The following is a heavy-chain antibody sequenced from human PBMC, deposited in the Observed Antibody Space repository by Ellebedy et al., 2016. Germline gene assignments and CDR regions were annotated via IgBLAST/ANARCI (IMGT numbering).Heavy chain of an antibody. J-gene: IGHJ4*02. D-gene: IGHD3-3*01. CDR1: GFTFSSYG. V-gene: IGHV3-30*18. CDR2: ISYDGSNK. Sequence: GGSLRLSCAASGFTFSSYGMHCVRQAPGKGLEWVAVISYDGSNKYYADSVKGRFTISRDNSKNTLCLQMNSLRAEDTAVYYCVKGSKVLRFLEWGVYWGQGTLVTVSS. CDR3: VKGSKVLRFLEWGVY.